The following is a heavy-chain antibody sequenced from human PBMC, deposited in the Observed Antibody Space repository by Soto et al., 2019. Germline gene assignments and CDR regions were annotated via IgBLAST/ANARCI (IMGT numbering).Heavy chain of an antibody. Sequence: SETLSLTCTVSGGSISSGGYYWSWIRQHPGKGLEWIGYIYYSGSTYYNPSLKSRVTISVDTSKNQFSLKLSSVTAADTAVYYCAREGYYGSGRSNADFDYWGQGTLVTVSS. V-gene: IGHV4-31*03. CDR3: AREGYYGSGRSNADFDY. J-gene: IGHJ4*02. D-gene: IGHD3-10*01. CDR1: GGSISSGGYY. CDR2: IYYSGST.